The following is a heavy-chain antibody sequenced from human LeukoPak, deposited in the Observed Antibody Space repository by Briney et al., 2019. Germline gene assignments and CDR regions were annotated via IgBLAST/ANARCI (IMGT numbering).Heavy chain of an antibody. J-gene: IGHJ4*02. Sequence: GWSLRLSCAASGFTFSSYGMHWVRQAPGKGLEWVAVIWYDGSNKYYADSVKGRFTISRDNSKNTLYLQMNSLRAEDTAVYYCARHYYDSSGYYYLDYWGQGTLVTVSS. CDR1: GFTFSSYG. CDR2: IWYDGSNK. V-gene: IGHV3-33*01. CDR3: ARHYYDSSGYYYLDY. D-gene: IGHD3-22*01.